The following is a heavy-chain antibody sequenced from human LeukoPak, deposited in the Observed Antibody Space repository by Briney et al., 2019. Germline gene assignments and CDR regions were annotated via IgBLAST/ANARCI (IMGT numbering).Heavy chain of an antibody. CDR1: GYTFTGYY. CDR2: INPNSGGT. V-gene: IGHV1-2*02. D-gene: IGHD6-19*01. Sequence: ASVKVSCKASGYTFTGYYMHWVRQAPGQGLEWMGWINPNSGGTNYAQKFQGRATMTRDTSISTAYMELSRLRSDDTAVYYCARGIAVAGETDYWGQGTLVTVSS. CDR3: ARGIAVAGETDY. J-gene: IGHJ4*02.